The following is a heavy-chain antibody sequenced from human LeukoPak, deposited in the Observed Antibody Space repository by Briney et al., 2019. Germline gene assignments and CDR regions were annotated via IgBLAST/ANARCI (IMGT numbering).Heavy chain of an antibody. CDR2: IYYSGSN. V-gene: IGHV4-59*01. CDR1: GGSISSYY. J-gene: IGHJ5*02. Sequence: SETLSLTCTVSGGSISSYYWSWIRQPPGKGLEWIGYIYYSGSNNYNPSLKTRFTISVDTPKTQLSLKLSSVTAAATAVYYCARDHLYYGWGRGGWFDPWGQGTLVTVSS. D-gene: IGHD3-10*01. CDR3: ARDHLYYGWGRGGWFDP.